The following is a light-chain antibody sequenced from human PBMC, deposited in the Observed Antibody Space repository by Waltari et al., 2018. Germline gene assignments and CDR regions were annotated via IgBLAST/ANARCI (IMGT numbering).Light chain of an antibody. Sequence: SYELTQPLSVSVALGPTARINCGGNNIGSKNVHWYQQKPGQAPVLVIYRDSNRPSGIPERFSGSNSGNTATLTISRAQAGDEADYYCQVWDSSVVFGGGTKLTVL. CDR1: NIGSKN. CDR3: QVWDSSVV. J-gene: IGLJ2*01. CDR2: RDS. V-gene: IGLV3-9*01.